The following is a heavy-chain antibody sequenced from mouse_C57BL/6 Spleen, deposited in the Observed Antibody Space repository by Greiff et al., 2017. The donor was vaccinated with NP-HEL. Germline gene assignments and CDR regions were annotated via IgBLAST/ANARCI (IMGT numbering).Heavy chain of an antibody. J-gene: IGHJ3*01. D-gene: IGHD2-3*01. CDR3: TRVDGYYGGFAY. CDR1: GFTFSSYA. CDR2: ISSGGDYT. Sequence: EVQVVESGEGLVKPGGSLKLSCAASGFTFSSYAMSWVRQTPEKRLEWVAYISSGGDYTHYADTVKGRFTIPRDNARNTLYLQMSSLKSEDTAMYYCTRVDGYYGGFAYWGQGTLVTVSA. V-gene: IGHV5-9-1*02.